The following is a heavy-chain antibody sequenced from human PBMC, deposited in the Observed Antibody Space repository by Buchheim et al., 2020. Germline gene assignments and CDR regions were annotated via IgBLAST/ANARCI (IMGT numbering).Heavy chain of an antibody. V-gene: IGHV3-30*18. D-gene: IGHD5-18*01. CDR2: ISYDGSNK. Sequence: VQLVESGGDLVQPGGSLRLSCAASGFTFSSYGMHWVRQAPGKGLEWVAVISYDGSNKYYADSVKGRFTISRDNSKNTLYLQMNSLRAEDTAVYYCAKDGGGHSYDLDYWGQGTL. CDR1: GFTFSSYG. J-gene: IGHJ4*02. CDR3: AKDGGGHSYDLDY.